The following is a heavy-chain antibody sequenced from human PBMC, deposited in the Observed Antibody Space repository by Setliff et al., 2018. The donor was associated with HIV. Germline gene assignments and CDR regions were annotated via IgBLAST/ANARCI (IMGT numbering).Heavy chain of an antibody. CDR2: IYHSGTT. Sequence: SETLSLTCAVSGYSISGGYYWGWIRQPPGKGLEWIGSIYHSGTTYYNPSLKSRVTITLDTSKNQFSLKLRSVTASDTAVYYCARSVVVVTVEWFDPWGQGTLVTVSS. CDR3: ARSVVVVTVEWFDP. D-gene: IGHD2-21*02. J-gene: IGHJ5*02. CDR1: GYSISGGYY. V-gene: IGHV4-38-2*01.